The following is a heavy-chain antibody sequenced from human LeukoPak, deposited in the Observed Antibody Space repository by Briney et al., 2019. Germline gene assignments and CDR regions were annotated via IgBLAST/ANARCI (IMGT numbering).Heavy chain of an antibody. CDR3: ARDQPYYYGSGTWALTRIEDSYAMDV. V-gene: IGHV1-18*01. J-gene: IGHJ6*02. Sequence: AASVKVSCKASGGTFSSYAISWVRQAPGQGLEWLGWISAYNGNTHFAQQFQGRLTMTTDTSTSIAYLELRSLRSDDTAVYYCARDQPYYYGSGTWALTRIEDSYAMDVWGQGTTITVSS. CDR2: ISAYNGNT. D-gene: IGHD3-10*01. CDR1: GGTFSSYA.